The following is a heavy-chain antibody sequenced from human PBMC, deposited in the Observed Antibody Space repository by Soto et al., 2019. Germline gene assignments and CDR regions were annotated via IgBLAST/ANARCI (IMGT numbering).Heavy chain of an antibody. D-gene: IGHD3-16*01. Sequence: SETLSLTCSVSGGSISSGDYYWSWIRQPPGKGLEWIGYIYYSGSTYYNPSLKSRVTISVDTSKNQFSLKLSSVAAADTAVYYCARDRVRFDYYYYGMDVRGKVTTVTDSS. V-gene: IGHV4-30-4*01. CDR3: ARDRVRFDYYYYGMDV. J-gene: IGHJ6*04. CDR1: GGSISSGDYY. CDR2: IYYSGST.